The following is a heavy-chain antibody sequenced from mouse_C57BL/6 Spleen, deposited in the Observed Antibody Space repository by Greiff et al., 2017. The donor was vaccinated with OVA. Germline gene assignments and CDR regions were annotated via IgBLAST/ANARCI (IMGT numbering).Heavy chain of an antibody. CDR2: IWSGGST. J-gene: IGHJ1*03. V-gene: IGHV2-2*01. Sequence: QVQLQQSGPGLVQPSQSLSITCTVSGFSLTSYGVHWVRQSPGKGLEWLGVIWSGGSTDYNAAIISRLSISTDNSKSQVFFQMTGLPADDTAIYYCARDYPCDVWGTGTTVTVSS. D-gene: IGHD1-1*02. CDR3: ARDYPCDV. CDR1: GFSLTSYG.